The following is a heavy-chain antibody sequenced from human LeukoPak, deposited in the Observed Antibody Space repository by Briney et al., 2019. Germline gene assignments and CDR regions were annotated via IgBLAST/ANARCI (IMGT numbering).Heavy chain of an antibody. V-gene: IGHV3-21*01. CDR1: GFTFSSYS. J-gene: IGHJ4*02. Sequence: GGSLRLSCAASGFTFSSYSMNCVRQAPGKGLEWVSSISSSSYVYYADSVKGRFTIYRDNAKNSLYLQMNSLRAEDTAEYYCARAYSSSWYDMDYWGQGTLVTVSS. D-gene: IGHD6-13*01. CDR3: ARAYSSSWYDMDY. CDR2: ISSSSYV.